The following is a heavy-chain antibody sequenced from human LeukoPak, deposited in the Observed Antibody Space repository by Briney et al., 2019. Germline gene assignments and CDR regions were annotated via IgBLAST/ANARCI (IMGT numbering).Heavy chain of an antibody. CDR3: ARGRGVERKNYYYYYMDV. Sequence: AAVKVSCKASVYTFTSYDINRVRQATGQGREWMGGINTISGNTGYAQKFQGRVTMTRNISISTAYMELSSLRSEDTAVYYCARGRGVERKNYYYYYMDVWGKGTTVTVSS. V-gene: IGHV1-8*01. J-gene: IGHJ6*03. D-gene: IGHD1-1*01. CDR2: INTISGNT. CDR1: VYTFTSYD.